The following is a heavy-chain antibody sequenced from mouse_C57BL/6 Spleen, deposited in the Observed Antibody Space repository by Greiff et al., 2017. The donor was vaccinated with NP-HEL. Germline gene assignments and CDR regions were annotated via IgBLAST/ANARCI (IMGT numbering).Heavy chain of an antibody. D-gene: IGHD1-1*01. CDR3: ARVYYGSSYDYFDS. V-gene: IGHV5-4*01. CDR2: ISDGGSYP. J-gene: IGHJ2*01. Sequence: EVQGVESGGGLVKPGGSLKLSCAASGFTFSSYALSWVRQTPEKRLEWVATISDGGSYPYYPDNVKGRFTIARDNAKYNLSLQMSHQKSDNTAMYYCARVYYGSSYDYFDSWGQGTTLPVSS. CDR1: GFTFSSYA.